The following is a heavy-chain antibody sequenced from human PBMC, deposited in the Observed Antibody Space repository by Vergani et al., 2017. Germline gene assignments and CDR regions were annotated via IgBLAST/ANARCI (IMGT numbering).Heavy chain of an antibody. CDR2: IIAIFGTA. D-gene: IGHD5-24*01. J-gene: IGHJ4*02. Sequence: QVQLVQSGAEVKKPGSSVKVSCKASGGTFSSYAISWVRQAPGQGLEWMGGIIAIFGTANYAQKFQGRVTITADKSTSTAYMELSSLRSEDTAVYYCARGGIATTRSHSGPIDYWGQGTLVTVSS. CDR1: GGTFSSYA. V-gene: IGHV1-69*06. CDR3: ARGGIATTRSHSGPIDY.